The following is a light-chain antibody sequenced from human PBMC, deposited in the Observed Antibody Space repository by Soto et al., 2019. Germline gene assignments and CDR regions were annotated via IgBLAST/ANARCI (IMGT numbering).Light chain of an antibody. CDR1: RDVGSD. J-gene: IGKJ1*01. Sequence: QMTQSPSSLSASVGEKIIITCRASRDVGSDVSWYQQKPGQAPKLLIYAASNLYTGVPSRFSGSRSGTEFTLTISSLQPEDFASYYCPQDYGDSCTFGQGTKVDIK. CDR3: PQDYGDSCT. V-gene: IGKV1-6*01. CDR2: AAS.